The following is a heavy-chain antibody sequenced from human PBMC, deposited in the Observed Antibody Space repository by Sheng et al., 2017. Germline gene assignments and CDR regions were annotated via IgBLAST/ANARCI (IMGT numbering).Heavy chain of an antibody. CDR2: SILGRVP. Sequence: QLQLQESGPGLVKPSETLSLTCTVSGGFISSSNYYWGWIRQTPGKGWSGLGVSILGRVPTYNPSLKSRVSISVEASKNQFSLHVNSVTAADTAVYYCARTVHCSSTSCYVAVFDSWGQGTLVTVSS. CDR3: ARTVHCSSTSCYVAVFDS. D-gene: IGHD2-2*01. J-gene: IGHJ4*02. V-gene: IGHV4-39*01. CDR1: GGFISSSNYY.